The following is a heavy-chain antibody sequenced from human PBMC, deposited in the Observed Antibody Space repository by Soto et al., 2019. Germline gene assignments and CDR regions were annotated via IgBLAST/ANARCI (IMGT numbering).Heavy chain of an antibody. CDR1: GGPISSYY. V-gene: IGHV4-59*01. CDR3: ARGGQTGMATNRKIVNFDY. D-gene: IGHD5-12*01. CDR2: IYYSGST. J-gene: IGHJ4*02. Sequence: PSETLSLTCTVSGGPISSYYWSWIRQPPGKGLEWIGYIYYSGSTNYNPSLKSRVTISVDTSKNQFSLKLSSVTAADTAVYYCARGGQTGMATNRKIVNFDYWGQGTLVPVSS.